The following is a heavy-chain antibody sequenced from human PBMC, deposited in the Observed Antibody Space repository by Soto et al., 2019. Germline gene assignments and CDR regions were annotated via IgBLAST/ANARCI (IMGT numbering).Heavy chain of an antibody. J-gene: IGHJ4*02. D-gene: IGHD5-12*01. CDR3: ARLQDGYKIDY. Sequence: QVQLQESGPGLVKPSETLSLTCTVSGGSISSYYWNWIRQPPGKGLEWIGYIYYSGSTNYNPSLKRRVTISVDTSKNQFSLKLSSVTAADTAVYYCARLQDGYKIDYWGQGTLVTVSS. CDR2: IYYSGST. V-gene: IGHV4-59*08. CDR1: GGSISSYY.